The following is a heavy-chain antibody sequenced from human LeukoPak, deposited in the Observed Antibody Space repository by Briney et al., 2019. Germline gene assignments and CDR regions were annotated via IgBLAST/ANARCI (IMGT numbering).Heavy chain of an antibody. D-gene: IGHD6-19*01. CDR2: IYYSGST. V-gene: IGHV4-59*01. CDR3: ARAVAGRYYFDY. J-gene: IGHJ4*02. CDR1: GGSISSYY. Sequence: SQTLSLTCTVSGGSISSYYWSWSRQPPGKGLEWIGYIYYSGSTNYNPSLKSRVTISVDTSKNQFSLKLSSVTAADTAVYYCARAVAGRYYFDYWGQGTLVTVSS.